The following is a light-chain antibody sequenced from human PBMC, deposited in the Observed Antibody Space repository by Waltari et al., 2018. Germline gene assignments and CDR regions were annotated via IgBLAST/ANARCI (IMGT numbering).Light chain of an antibody. CDR3: QQYANSPLT. CDR1: QSVGSNY. V-gene: IGKV3-20*01. CDR2: GAS. Sequence: EIVLTQSPGTLSLSPGERATLSCRASQSVGSNYLAWYQQKPGQAPRLLIYGASTRATGIPDRFSGSGSGTDFSLTISRLEPEDFVVYYCQQYANSPLTFGGGTKVEIK. J-gene: IGKJ4*01.